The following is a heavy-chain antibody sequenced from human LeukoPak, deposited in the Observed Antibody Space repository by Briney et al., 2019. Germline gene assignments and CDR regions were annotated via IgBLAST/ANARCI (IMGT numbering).Heavy chain of an antibody. V-gene: IGHV1-46*01. CDR2: INPSGGST. CDR3: ARDPPGYCTNGVCYTLNAFDI. J-gene: IGHJ3*02. D-gene: IGHD2-8*01. CDR1: GYTFTGYY. Sequence: ASVKVSCKASGYTFTGYYMHWVRQAPGQGLEWMGIINPSGGSTSYAQTFQGRVTMTRDMSTSTVYMELSSLRSEDTAVYYCARDPPGYCTNGVCYTLNAFDIWGQGTMVTVSS.